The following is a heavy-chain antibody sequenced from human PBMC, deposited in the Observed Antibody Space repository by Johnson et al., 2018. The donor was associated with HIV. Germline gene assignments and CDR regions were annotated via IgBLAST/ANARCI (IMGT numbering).Heavy chain of an antibody. J-gene: IGHJ3*01. V-gene: IGHV3-30*03. CDR1: GLSFSNFG. Sequence: QVQLVESGGGVVQPGKSLTLSCVVSGLSFSNFGIHWVRQAPGKGPEWVAVISFDGKLQKYADSVKGRFTISSDNSKNTLYWPMTSMRQDDTAVYSCSCKDHCGAGRESKGTFDAWGQGTMVTVSA. CDR3: SCKDHCGAGRESKGTFDA. CDR2: ISFDGKLQ. D-gene: IGHD3-10*01.